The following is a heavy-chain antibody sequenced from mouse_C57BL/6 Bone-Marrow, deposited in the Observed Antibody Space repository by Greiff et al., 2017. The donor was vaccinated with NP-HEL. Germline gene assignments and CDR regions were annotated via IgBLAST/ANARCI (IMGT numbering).Heavy chain of an antibody. CDR1: GYTFTDYN. D-gene: IGHD1-1*01. CDR3: ARPFTTLVTDYFGY. V-gene: IGHV1-22*01. J-gene: IGHJ2*01. Sequence: EVKLQQSGPELVKPGASVKMSCKASGYTFTDYNMHWVKQSPGKSLEWIGYINPNNGGTSYNQKFKGKATLTVNKSSSTAYMELRSLTSEDSAVYYCARPFTTLVTDYFGYWGQGTTLTVSS. CDR2: INPNNGGT.